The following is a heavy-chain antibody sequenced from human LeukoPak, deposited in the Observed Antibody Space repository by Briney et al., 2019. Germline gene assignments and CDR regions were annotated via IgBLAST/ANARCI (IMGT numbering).Heavy chain of an antibody. Sequence: SQTLSLTCAVSGGSISSGGYSWSWIRQPPGKGLEWIGYIYYSGSTYYNPSLKSRLSISVDTSNNQFSLKLNSVTAADTAVYYCAISTGSSDFVYWGQGTLVTVSS. D-gene: IGHD1-26*01. CDR2: IYYSGST. V-gene: IGHV4-30-4*07. CDR1: GGSISSGGYS. J-gene: IGHJ4*02. CDR3: AISTGSSDFVY.